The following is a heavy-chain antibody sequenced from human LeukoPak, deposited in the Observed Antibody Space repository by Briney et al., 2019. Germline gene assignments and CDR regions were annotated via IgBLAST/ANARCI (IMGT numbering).Heavy chain of an antibody. D-gene: IGHD3-22*01. J-gene: IGHJ4*02. V-gene: IGHV4-30-4*08. Sequence: SQTLSLTCTVSGGSISSGDYYWSWIRQPPGKGLEWIVYIYYSGSTYYNPSLKSRVTISVDTSKNQFSLKLSSVTAADTAVYYCARALEVVVVFDYWGQGTLVTVSS. CDR2: IYYSGST. CDR3: ARALEVVVVFDY. CDR1: GGSISSGDYY.